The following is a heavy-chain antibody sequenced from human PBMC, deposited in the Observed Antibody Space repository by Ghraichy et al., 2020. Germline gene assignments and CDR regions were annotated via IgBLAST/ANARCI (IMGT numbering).Heavy chain of an antibody. D-gene: IGHD6-19*01. V-gene: IGHV4-34*01. J-gene: IGHJ1*01. CDR1: GGSFSGYY. Sequence: SETLSLTCAVYGGSFSGYYWSWIRQPPGKGLEWIGEINHSGSTNYNPSLKSRVTISVDTSKNQFSLKLSSVTAADTAVYYCARGIAVRVIQHWGQGTLVTVSS. CDR2: INHSGST. CDR3: ARGIAVRVIQH.